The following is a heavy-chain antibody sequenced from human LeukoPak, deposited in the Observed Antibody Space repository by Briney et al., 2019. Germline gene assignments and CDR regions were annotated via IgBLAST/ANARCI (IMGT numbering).Heavy chain of an antibody. CDR1: GFTFSSYS. Sequence: GGSLRLSCAASGFTFSSYSMNWVRQAPGKGLEWVSSISSSSSYIYYAAPVKGRFTISRDDSKNTLYLQMNSLKTEDTAVYYCTTDRSPLYYDFWSGYPDYWGQGTLVTVSS. CDR2: ISSSSSYI. V-gene: IGHV3-21*03. J-gene: IGHJ4*02. D-gene: IGHD3-3*01. CDR3: TTDRSPLYYDFWSGYPDY.